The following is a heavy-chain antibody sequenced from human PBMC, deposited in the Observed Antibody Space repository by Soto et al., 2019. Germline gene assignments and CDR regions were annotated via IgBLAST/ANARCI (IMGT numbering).Heavy chain of an antibody. CDR1: GVSISSYY. V-gene: IGHV4-59*01. D-gene: IGHD2-15*01. J-gene: IGHJ6*02. CDR3: ARESVVVAAKVYYGMDV. CDR2: IYYSGST. Sequence: SETLSLTCTVSGVSISSYYWSWIRQPPGKGLEWIGYIYYSGSTNYNPSLKSRVTISVDTSKNQFSLKLSSVTAADTAVYYCARESVVVAAKVYYGMDVWGQGTTVTVSS.